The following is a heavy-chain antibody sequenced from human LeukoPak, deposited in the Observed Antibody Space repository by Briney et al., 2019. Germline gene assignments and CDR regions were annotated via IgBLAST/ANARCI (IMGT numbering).Heavy chain of an antibody. J-gene: IGHJ4*02. CDR3: ARDRRLRYFDWVTSSPSLSDY. Sequence: GGSLRLSCAASGFTFSSYSMNWVRQAPGKGLERVSYISSSSSTIYYADSVKGRFTISRDNAKNSLYLQMNSLRAEDTAVYYCARDRRLRYFDWVTSSPSLSDYWGQGTLVTVSS. CDR1: GFTFSSYS. D-gene: IGHD3-9*01. CDR2: ISSSSSTI. V-gene: IGHV3-48*01.